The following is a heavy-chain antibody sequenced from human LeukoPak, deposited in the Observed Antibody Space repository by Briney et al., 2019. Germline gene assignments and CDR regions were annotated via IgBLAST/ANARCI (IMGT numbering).Heavy chain of an antibody. Sequence: SETLSLTCAVSGGSISSSNWWSWVRQPPGKGLEWIGQIYHSGSTDYNPSLKSRVTISVDKSNNQFSLKLSSVTAADTAVYYCARDRFCSGGSCYDFDYWGQGTLVTVSS. V-gene: IGHV4-4*02. CDR3: ARDRFCSGGSCYDFDY. J-gene: IGHJ4*02. D-gene: IGHD2-15*01. CDR2: IYHSGST. CDR1: GGSISSSNW.